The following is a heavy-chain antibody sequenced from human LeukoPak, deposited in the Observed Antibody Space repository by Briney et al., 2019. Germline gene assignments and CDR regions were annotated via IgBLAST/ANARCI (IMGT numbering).Heavy chain of an antibody. CDR3: ARAGGWGYSSSSGCYFDY. CDR2: ISSSSSYI. Sequence: GSLRLSCAASGFTFSSYSMNWVRPAPGKGLGWVSSISSSSSYIYYADSVKGRFTISRDNAKNSLYLQMNSLRAEDTAVYYCARAGGWGYSSSSGCYFDYWGQGTLVTVSS. D-gene: IGHD6-6*01. V-gene: IGHV3-21*01. CDR1: GFTFSSYS. J-gene: IGHJ4*02.